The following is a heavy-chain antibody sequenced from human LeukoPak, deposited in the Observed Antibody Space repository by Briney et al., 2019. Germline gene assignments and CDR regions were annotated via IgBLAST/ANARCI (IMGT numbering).Heavy chain of an antibody. V-gene: IGHV3-21*01. D-gene: IGHD3-22*01. Sequence: GGSLRLSRAASGFTFSIYTMNWVRQAPGKGLEWVSSISSSSSYIYYADSVKGRFTISRDNAKNSLYLQMNSLRAEDTAVYYCARDLQTYYYDSSGLYWGQGTLVTVSS. CDR2: ISSSSSYI. J-gene: IGHJ4*02. CDR3: ARDLQTYYYDSSGLY. CDR1: GFTFSIYT.